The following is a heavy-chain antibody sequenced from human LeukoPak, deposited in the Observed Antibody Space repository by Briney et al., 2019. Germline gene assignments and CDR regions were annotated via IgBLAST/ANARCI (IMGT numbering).Heavy chain of an antibody. Sequence: ASVKVSCKASGYTFTGYYMHRVRQAPGQGLEWMGIINPRDGTTYYAQKFQGRVTVTRDMSTSTVYMELSSLRSEDTAVYYCTAGGRGYYDSSGYALFKNAFDIWGQGTMVTVSS. CDR3: TAGGRGYYDSSGYALFKNAFDI. J-gene: IGHJ3*02. CDR1: GYTFTGYY. V-gene: IGHV1-46*03. D-gene: IGHD3-22*01. CDR2: INPRDGTT.